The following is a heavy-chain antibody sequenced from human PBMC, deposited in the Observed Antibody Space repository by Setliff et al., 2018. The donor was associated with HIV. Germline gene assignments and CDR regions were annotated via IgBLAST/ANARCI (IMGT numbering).Heavy chain of an antibody. V-gene: IGHV1-46*02. CDR3: ARATTRSYNSV. CDR2: IIPIVGRV. Sequence: GASVKVSCKASGYTFNNYYMHWVRQAPGQGLEWMGGIIPIVGRVNYAQKFEARLTITADTSTNTAYMELSNLGSEDTAIYYCARATTRSYNSVWGQGTRVTVSS. CDR1: GYTFNNYY. D-gene: IGHD6-19*01. J-gene: IGHJ4*02.